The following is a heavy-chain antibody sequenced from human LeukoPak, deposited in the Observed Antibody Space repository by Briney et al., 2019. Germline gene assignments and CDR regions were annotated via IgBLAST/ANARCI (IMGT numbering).Heavy chain of an antibody. V-gene: IGHV1-8*02. CDR3: ARVTMVRGVIYYYYYGMDV. Sequence: GASVKVSCKASGYTFTSYGISWVRQAPGQGLEWMGWMNPNSGNTGYAQKFQGRVTMTRNTSISTAYMELSSLRSEDTAVYYCARVTMVRGVIYYYYYGMDVWGQGTTVTVSS. CDR2: MNPNSGNT. CDR1: GYTFTSYG. J-gene: IGHJ6*02. D-gene: IGHD3-10*01.